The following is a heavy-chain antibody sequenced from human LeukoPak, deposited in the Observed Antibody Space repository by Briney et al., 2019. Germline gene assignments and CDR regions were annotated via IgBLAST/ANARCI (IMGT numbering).Heavy chain of an antibody. D-gene: IGHD6-13*01. Sequence: SETLSLTCTVSGDSITSYYWSWIRQPPGKGLEWIESMSYSGSTNYNPSLKSRVTMSVDTTKNQFSLRLNSVTAADTAVYYCARRRAEGGSNGHYNWFDPWGQGTLVTVSS. CDR1: GDSITSYY. CDR3: ARRRAEGGSNGHYNWFDP. J-gene: IGHJ5*02. V-gene: IGHV4-59*08. CDR2: MSYSGST.